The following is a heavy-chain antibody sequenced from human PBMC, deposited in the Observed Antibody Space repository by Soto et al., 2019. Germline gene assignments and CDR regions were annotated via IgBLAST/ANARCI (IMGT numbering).Heavy chain of an antibody. CDR2: VHHTGST. V-gene: IGHV4-30-2*01. CDR3: ARGLWNDVFQY. J-gene: IGHJ1*01. CDR1: GGSISSGGYS. D-gene: IGHD1-1*01. Sequence: SETLSLTCAVSGGSISSGGYSWTWIRQPPGKGLEWIGYVHHTGSTTYNPSLKTRVNISVDRPNNQFFLTLTSATAADSAIYYCARGLWNDVFQYWGRGILVTVSS.